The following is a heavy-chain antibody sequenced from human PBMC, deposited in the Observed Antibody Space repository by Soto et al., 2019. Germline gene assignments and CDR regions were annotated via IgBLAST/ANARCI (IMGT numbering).Heavy chain of an antibody. V-gene: IGHV3-7*01. Sequence: EVQLVESGGGLVQPGGSLRLSCAASGFTFSSYWMSWVRKAPGKGLEWVANIKQDGSEKYYVDSVKGRFTISRDNAKNSLYLQMNSLRAEDTAVYYCALEWLSSPFDYWGQGTLVTVSS. D-gene: IGHD3-3*01. CDR1: GFTFSSYW. CDR3: ALEWLSSPFDY. J-gene: IGHJ4*02. CDR2: IKQDGSEK.